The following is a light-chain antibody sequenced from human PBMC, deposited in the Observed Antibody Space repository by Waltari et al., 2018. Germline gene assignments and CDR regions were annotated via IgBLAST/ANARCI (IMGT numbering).Light chain of an antibody. CDR2: WAS. V-gene: IGKV4-1*01. Sequence: DIVMTQSPDSLAASLGERVTINCKSSQSLLYNSNDKNYLAWYQQKPDQPTKLLFYWASARPSGIRDRFSGSVSATDFTLAISGLQAEDVAVYYCQQYYSRRTFGQGTRVEIK. J-gene: IGKJ1*01. CDR1: QSLLYNSNDKNY. CDR3: QQYYSRRT.